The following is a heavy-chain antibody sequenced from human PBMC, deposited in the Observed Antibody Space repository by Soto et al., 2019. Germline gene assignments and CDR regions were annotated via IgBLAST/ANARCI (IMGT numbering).Heavy chain of an antibody. D-gene: IGHD2-2*01. Sequence: ASVKVSCKASGYTFTSHDINWMRQTTGQGLEWMGWMNPNSGHTNCAQKFQGRVTMTRDTSINTAYMELTNLRSEDTAIYYCASDMSTTWGQGTLVTVSS. CDR2: MNPNSGHT. CDR1: GYTFTSHD. J-gene: IGHJ5*02. CDR3: ASDMSTT. V-gene: IGHV1-8*01.